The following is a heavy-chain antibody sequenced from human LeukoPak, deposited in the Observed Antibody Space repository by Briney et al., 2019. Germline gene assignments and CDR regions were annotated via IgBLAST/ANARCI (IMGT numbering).Heavy chain of an antibody. D-gene: IGHD3-16*01. Sequence: SETLSLTCTVSGGXISGHYCSWIRQPPGRGLEWIGYIYYSGSANYNPSLQSRVTISVDTSKNQFSLRLTSLTAADTAVYYCARGNGGEFDRWGQGTLVIVSS. CDR1: GGXISGHY. CDR3: ARGNGGEFDR. J-gene: IGHJ5*02. V-gene: IGHV4-59*11. CDR2: IYYSGSA.